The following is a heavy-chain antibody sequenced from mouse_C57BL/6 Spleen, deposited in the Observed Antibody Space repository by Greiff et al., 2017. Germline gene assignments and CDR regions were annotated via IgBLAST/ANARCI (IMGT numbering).Heavy chain of an antibody. CDR3: AREGDLLWMDIDD. J-gene: IGHJ1*03. D-gene: IGHD2-1*01. CDR1: GYAFSSSW. CDR2: IYPGDGDT. V-gene: IGHV1-82*01. Sequence: VQLQQSGPELVKPGASVKISCKASGYAFSSSWMNWVKQRPGKGLEWIGRIYPGDGDTNYNGKFKGKATLTADKSSSTAYMQLRSLTSEDSAVYFSAREGDLLWMDIDDWGTGTTGTVSS.